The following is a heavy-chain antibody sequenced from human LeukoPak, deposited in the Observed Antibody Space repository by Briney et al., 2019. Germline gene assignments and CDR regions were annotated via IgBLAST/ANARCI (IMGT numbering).Heavy chain of an antibody. CDR1: GGSISSY. CDR3: ARDSGTTGEVKFDP. V-gene: IGHV4-4*07. CDR2: IYGSGTT. D-gene: IGHD3-10*01. J-gene: IGHJ5*02. Sequence: SETLSLTCTVSGGSISSYWSWIRQPAGKGLEWIGRIYGSGTTTYNPSLKSRVSMSIDTSKNQFSLKLMSVTAADTAVYYCARDSGTTGEVKFDPWGQGTLVTVPS.